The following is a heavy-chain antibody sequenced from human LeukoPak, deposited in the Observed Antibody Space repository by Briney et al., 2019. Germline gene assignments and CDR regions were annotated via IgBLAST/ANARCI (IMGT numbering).Heavy chain of an antibody. CDR3: ARDGYNSANGIDV. D-gene: IGHD1-1*01. J-gene: IGHJ3*01. V-gene: IGHV3-21*01. CDR2: VSSSSNYI. Sequence: GGSLRLSCAASGFIFSSYNMNWVRQAPGKGLEWVSSVSSSSNYIYYADSVEGRFTVSRDNAKSSLSLQMNSLTAEDTAVYFCARDGYNSANGIDVWGQGTMVTVSS. CDR1: GFIFSSYN.